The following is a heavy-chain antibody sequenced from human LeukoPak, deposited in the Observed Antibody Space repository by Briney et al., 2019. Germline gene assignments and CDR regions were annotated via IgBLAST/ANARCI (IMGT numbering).Heavy chain of an antibody. D-gene: IGHD4-17*01. V-gene: IGHV3-53*04. Sequence: GGSPRLSCAASGFTVSSNYMSWVRQAPGKGLEWVSVIYSGGSTYYADSVKGRFTISRHNSKNTLYLQMNSLRAEDTAVYYCASASTTVTKDGMDVWGQGTTVTVSS. CDR1: GFTVSSNY. CDR3: ASASTTVTKDGMDV. J-gene: IGHJ6*02. CDR2: IYSGGST.